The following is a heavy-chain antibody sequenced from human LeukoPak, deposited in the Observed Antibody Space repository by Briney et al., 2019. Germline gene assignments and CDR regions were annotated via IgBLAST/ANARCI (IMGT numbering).Heavy chain of an antibody. D-gene: IGHD2/OR15-2a*01. CDR2: IIPIFGTA. J-gene: IGHJ3*02. V-gene: IGHV1-69*06. Sequence: ASVKVSCKASGGTFSNYAISWVRQAPGQGLEWMGGIIPIFGTANYAQKFRGRVTITADKSTSTAYMELSSLRSEDTAVYYCARDYGANIAFDIWGQGTMVTVSS. CDR3: ARDYGANIAFDI. CDR1: GGTFSNYA.